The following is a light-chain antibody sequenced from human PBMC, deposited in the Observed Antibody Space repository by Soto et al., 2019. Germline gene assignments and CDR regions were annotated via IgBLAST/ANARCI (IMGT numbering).Light chain of an antibody. J-gene: IGKJ1*01. CDR2: QAS. V-gene: IGKV2-28*01. Sequence: EIVLTQSPLSLPVTPGEPASISCRSSQSLLHSNGYNYLDWYLQKPGQSPQLLVYQASTLESGVPLRFSGSGSGTEFTLTINSLQSDDFATYYCQQYDSYSWTFGHGTKVDIK. CDR3: QQYDSYSWT. CDR1: QSLLHSNGYNY.